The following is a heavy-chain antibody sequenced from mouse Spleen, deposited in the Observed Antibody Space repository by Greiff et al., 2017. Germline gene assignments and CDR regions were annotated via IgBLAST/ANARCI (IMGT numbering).Heavy chain of an antibody. CDR3: ARPITTATGFAY. J-gene: IGHJ3*01. CDR2: IDPSDSYT. V-gene: IGHV1-69*01. CDR1: GYTFTSYW. D-gene: IGHD1-2*01. Sequence: QVQLQQPGAELVMPGASVKLSCKASGYTFTSYWMHWVKQRPGQGLEWIGEIDPSDSYTNYNQKFKGKATLTVDKSSSTAYMQLSSLTSEDSAVYYCARPITTATGFAYWGQGTLVTVSA.